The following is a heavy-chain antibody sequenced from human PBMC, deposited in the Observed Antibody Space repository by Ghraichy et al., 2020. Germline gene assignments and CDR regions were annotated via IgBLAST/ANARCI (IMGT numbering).Heavy chain of an antibody. V-gene: IGHV3-15*01. J-gene: IGHJ3*02. CDR1: GFTFSNAW. D-gene: IGHD3-10*01. CDR2: IKSKTDGGTT. CDR3: TTDLWFGEHPDAFDI. Sequence: GGSLRLSCAASGFTFSNAWMSWVRQAPGKGLEWVGRIKSKTDGGTTDYAAPVKGRFTISRDDSKNTLYLQMNSLKTEDTAVYYCTTDLWFGEHPDAFDIWGQGTMVTVSS.